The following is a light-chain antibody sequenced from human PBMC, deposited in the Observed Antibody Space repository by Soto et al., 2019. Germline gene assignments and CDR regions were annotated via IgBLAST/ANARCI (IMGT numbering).Light chain of an antibody. CDR3: QQYDNWPPIT. CDR2: GAS. Sequence: EIVMTQSPATLSVSPGDGATLPCRASQSISTNLAWYQQKPGQAPRLLIYGASTRAAGIPARFRGSRSGTEFTLTISSLLSEDFAVYYCQQYDNWPPITFGQGTRLEIK. CDR1: QSISTN. V-gene: IGKV3-15*01. J-gene: IGKJ5*01.